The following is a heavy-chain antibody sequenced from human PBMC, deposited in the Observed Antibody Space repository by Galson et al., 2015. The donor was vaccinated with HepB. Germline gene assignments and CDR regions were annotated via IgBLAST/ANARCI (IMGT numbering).Heavy chain of an antibody. V-gene: IGHV5-10-1*01. CDR3: ARGALVVAVGATQNSWFDP. D-gene: IGHD2-15*01. CDR1: GYSFTSYW. Sequence: QSGAEVKKPGESLRISCTGSGYSFTSYWISWVRQMPGKGLEWVGRIDPSDSYTNYSPSFQGHVTISADKSISTAYLQWSSLKASDTAMYYCARGALVVAVGATQNSWFDPWGRGTLVIVSS. CDR2: IDPSDSYT. J-gene: IGHJ5*02.